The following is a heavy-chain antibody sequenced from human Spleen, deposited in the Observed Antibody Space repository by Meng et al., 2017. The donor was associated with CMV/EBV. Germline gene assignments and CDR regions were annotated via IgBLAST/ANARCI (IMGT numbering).Heavy chain of an antibody. V-gene: IGHV3-33*06. CDR1: GFTFSSYG. CDR3: VKDGIAGRVTYLDY. CDR2: IWYDGSQK. J-gene: IGHJ4*02. Sequence: GGSLRLSCTASGFTFSSYGMHWVRQAPGKGLEWVAIIWYDGSQKYYSDSVKGRFTISRDNSKNTVFLQMNSLRAEDTAVYFCVKDGIAGRVTYLDYWGRGALVTVSS. D-gene: IGHD1-26*01.